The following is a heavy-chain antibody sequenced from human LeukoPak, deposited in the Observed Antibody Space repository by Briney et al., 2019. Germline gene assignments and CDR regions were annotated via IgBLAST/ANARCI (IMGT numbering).Heavy chain of an antibody. Sequence: ASVNVSCKVSEYTLTELSMHWVRQAPGKGLEWLGGFYPEDGEIIYAQKFQGRVTMSDDTSTDTAYMELGSLRSDDTAVYYCAADRGDYSGSYWTAFDIWGQGTMVTVSS. CDR3: AADRGDYSGSYWTAFDI. CDR1: EYTLTELS. D-gene: IGHD1-26*01. CDR2: FYPEDGEI. V-gene: IGHV1-24*01. J-gene: IGHJ3*02.